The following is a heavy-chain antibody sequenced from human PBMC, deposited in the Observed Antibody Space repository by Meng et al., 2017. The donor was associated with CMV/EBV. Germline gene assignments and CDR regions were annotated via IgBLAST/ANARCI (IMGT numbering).Heavy chain of an antibody. CDR3: ARTPSYSGSQRPFDY. CDR1: GYTFTGYY. V-gene: IGHV1-2*02. J-gene: IGHJ4*02. Sequence: QVQLVQSGAEVKKPGASVKVSCKAFGYTFTGYYMHWVRQAPGQGLEWMGWINPNSGGTNYAQKFQGRVTMTRDTSISTAYMELSRLRSDDTAVYYCARTPSYSGSQRPFDYWGQGTLVTVSS. CDR2: INPNSGGT. D-gene: IGHD1-26*01.